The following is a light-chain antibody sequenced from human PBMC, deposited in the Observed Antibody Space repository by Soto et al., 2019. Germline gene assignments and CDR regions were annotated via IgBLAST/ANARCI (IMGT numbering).Light chain of an antibody. Sequence: TLTQPASVSGSPGQSTTISCTGTSSDVGAYNHISWYQQHPGKAPKLLIYDVSNRPSGLSNRFSGSKSGNTASLTIAGLQADDEADYYCSSHASGSTLIFGGGTKVTVL. CDR3: SSHASGSTLI. CDR1: SSDVGAYNH. J-gene: IGLJ2*01. CDR2: DVS. V-gene: IGLV2-14*03.